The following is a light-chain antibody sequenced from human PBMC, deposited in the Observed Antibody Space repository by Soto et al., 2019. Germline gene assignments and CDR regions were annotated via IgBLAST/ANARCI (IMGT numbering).Light chain of an antibody. V-gene: IGKV3-20*01. J-gene: IGKJ2*01. CDR3: QQYGDSRT. CDR1: QSVSSTY. Sequence: EIVLTHSPGTLSLSPGERATLSCRASQSVSSTYLAWYQQKPGQAPRLLIYGASSRATCIPDRFSGSASGTDFTLTINRLEPEDFAIYYCQQYGDSRTFGQGTKLEIK. CDR2: GAS.